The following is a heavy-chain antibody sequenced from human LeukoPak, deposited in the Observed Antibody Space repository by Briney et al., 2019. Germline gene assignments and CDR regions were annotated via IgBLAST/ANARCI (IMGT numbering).Heavy chain of an antibody. CDR3: ARHGGGTYLQY. J-gene: IGHJ4*02. CDR2: INHSGST. Sequence: SETLSLTCAVYGGSFSGYYWSWIRQPPGKGLEWIGEINHSGSTNYNPSLKSRVTISVDTSKNQFSLKLSSVTAADTAVYYCARHGGGTYLQYWGQGALVIVSA. CDR1: GGSFSGYY. V-gene: IGHV4-34*01. D-gene: IGHD1-26*01.